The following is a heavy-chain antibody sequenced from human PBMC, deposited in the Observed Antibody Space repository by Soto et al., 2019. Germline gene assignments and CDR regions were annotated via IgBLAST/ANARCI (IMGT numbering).Heavy chain of an antibody. V-gene: IGHV1-8*01. CDR3: ASSPYDILTGYSPLYDY. D-gene: IGHD3-9*01. Sequence: ASVKVSCKASGYTFTSYDINWVRQATGQGLEWMGRMNPNSGNTGYAQKFQGRVTMTRNTSISTAYMELSSLRSEDTAVYYCASSPYDILTGYSPLYDYWGQGTLVTVSS. J-gene: IGHJ4*02. CDR1: GYTFTSYD. CDR2: MNPNSGNT.